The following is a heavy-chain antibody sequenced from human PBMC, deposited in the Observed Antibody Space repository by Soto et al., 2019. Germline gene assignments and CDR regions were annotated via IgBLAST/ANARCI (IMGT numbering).Heavy chain of an antibody. CDR1: GFTFRNQD. V-gene: IGHV3-23*01. Sequence: EVQLWESVGGLVQPGGSLRLTCVGSGFTFRNQDMRWVRQAPGKGLEWVSGIGGRGGVTYYADSVKGRFTISRDNSKNTLYVQMNNLRANDTAVYYCAKDRQFRSYYESAGHYNDWGQGTLVTVSS. CDR2: IGGRGGVT. J-gene: IGHJ4*02. CDR3: AKDRQFRSYYESAGHYND. D-gene: IGHD3-22*01.